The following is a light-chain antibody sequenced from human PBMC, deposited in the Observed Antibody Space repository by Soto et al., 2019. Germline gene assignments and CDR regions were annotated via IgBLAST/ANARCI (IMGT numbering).Light chain of an antibody. CDR3: QQSYTSPWT. CDR2: AAS. J-gene: IGKJ1*01. Sequence: DIQMTQSPSSLSASVGDRVTITCLASQSVIKYLHWYQHKPGKVPRLLIYAASNLQSGVPSRFSGSGSGADFTLTISSLQPEDDASYFSQQSYTSPWTFGPGTKVDIK. V-gene: IGKV1-39*01. CDR1: QSVIKY.